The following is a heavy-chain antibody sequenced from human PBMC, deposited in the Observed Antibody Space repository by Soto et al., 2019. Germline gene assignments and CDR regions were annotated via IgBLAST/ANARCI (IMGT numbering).Heavy chain of an antibody. D-gene: IGHD4-17*01. CDR1: GFTFSDYY. CDR3: ARDEITVTTLYYGMDV. V-gene: IGHV3-11*01. CDR2: ISSSGSTI. J-gene: IGHJ6*02. Sequence: PGGSLRLSCAASGFTFSDYYMSWIRQAPGKGLEWVSYISSSGSTIYYADSVKGRFTISRDNANNSLYLQMNSLRAEDTAVYYCARDEITVTTLYYGMDVWGQGTTVTVSS.